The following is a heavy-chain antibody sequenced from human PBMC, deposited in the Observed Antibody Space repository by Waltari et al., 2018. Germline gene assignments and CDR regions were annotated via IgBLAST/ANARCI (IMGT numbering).Heavy chain of an antibody. D-gene: IGHD3-16*01. CDR3: ARNSKDWRSDGGLDY. V-gene: IGHV3-74*01. CDR1: GFTFSGHW. J-gene: IGHJ4*02. CDR2: SNREGSST. Sequence: EVQLVESGGGLVQPGGSLRLSCAASGFTFSGHWMHWVRQAPGKGLVGFSRSNREGSSTSYADCVKGRVTISRDNAKNTLYLQMNSLRAEDTAVYYCARNSKDWRSDGGLDYWGQGTLVTVSS.